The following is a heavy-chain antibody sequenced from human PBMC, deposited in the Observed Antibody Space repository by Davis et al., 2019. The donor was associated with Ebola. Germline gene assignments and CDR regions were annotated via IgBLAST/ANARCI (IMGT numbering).Heavy chain of an antibody. CDR2: VTWDSGTI. J-gene: IGHJ4*02. Sequence: PGGSLRLSCAASGFTFSSYAMSWVRHAPGKGLEWVSGVTWDSGTIDYADSVKGRFTISRDNAKNSLYLQMNSLRSEDTALYYCAAGKWLASFDYWGQGTLVTVSS. CDR1: GFTFSSYA. D-gene: IGHD6-19*01. CDR3: AAGKWLASFDY. V-gene: IGHV3-9*01.